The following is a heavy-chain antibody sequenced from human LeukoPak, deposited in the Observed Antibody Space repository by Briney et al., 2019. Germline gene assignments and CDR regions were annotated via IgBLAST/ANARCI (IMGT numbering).Heavy chain of an antibody. CDR1: GYTFTSYG. V-gene: IGHV1-18*01. J-gene: IGHJ6*03. CDR2: INAYNGNT. CDR3: ASTVTMYYYMDV. D-gene: IGHD4-17*01. Sequence: DSVKVSCKTSGYTFTSYGVSWVRQAPGRGLEWMGWINAYNGNTNYAQKLQGRVTMTTDTSTSTAYMELRSLRSDDTALYYCASTVTMYYYMDVWGKGTTVNISS.